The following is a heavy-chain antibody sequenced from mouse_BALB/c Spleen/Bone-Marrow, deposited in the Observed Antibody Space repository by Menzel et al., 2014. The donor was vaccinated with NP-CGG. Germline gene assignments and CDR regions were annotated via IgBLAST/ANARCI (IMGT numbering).Heavy chain of an antibody. Sequence: EVQRVESGGDLVKPGGSLKLSCAASGFTFSSYGLSWVRQTPDKRLAWVATITTGGSYSYYPDSEKGRFTIYRDNAKNTLYLQMSSLKAEDTGMYYCTRQAHEGAWCPYWGQGTLVTVSA. V-gene: IGHV5-6*01. CDR2: ITTGGSYS. CDR1: GFTFSSYG. CDR3: TRQAHEGAWCPY. J-gene: IGHJ3*01.